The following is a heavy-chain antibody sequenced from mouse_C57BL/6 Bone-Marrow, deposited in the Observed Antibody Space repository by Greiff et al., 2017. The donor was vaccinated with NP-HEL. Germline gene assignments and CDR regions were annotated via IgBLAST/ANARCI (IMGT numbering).Heavy chain of an antibody. CDR2: FHPYNDDT. J-gene: IGHJ1*03. V-gene: IGHV1-47*01. CDR1: GYTFTTYP. CDR3: ARSDYYGRYWYFDV. Sequence: VKLVESGAELVKPGASVKMSCKASGYTFTTYPIEWMKQNHGKSLEWIGNFHPYNDDTKYNEKFKGKATLTVEKSSSTVYLELSRLTSDDSAVYYCARSDYYGRYWYFDVWGTGTTVTVSS. D-gene: IGHD1-1*01.